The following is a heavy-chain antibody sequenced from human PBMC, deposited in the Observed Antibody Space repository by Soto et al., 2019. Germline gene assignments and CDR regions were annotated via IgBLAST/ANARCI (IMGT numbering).Heavy chain of an antibody. CDR3: ARDEGSHGFDS. V-gene: IGHV1-18*04. J-gene: IGHJ4*02. CDR1: GYTFTNYG. CDR2: VSGYNGNT. Sequence: QVQLVQSGAEVKKPGASVRVSCKASGYTFTNYGISWVRQAPGQGLEWMGWVSGYNGNTNYAQKLRGRVTMTTETSTSTAYMELRTLRSDDTAVYYCARDEGSHGFDSWGQGTLVTVSS. D-gene: IGHD6-19*01.